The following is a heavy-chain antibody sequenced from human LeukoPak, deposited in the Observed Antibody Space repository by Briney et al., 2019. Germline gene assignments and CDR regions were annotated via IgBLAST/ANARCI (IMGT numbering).Heavy chain of an antibody. CDR1: GGSFSGYY. V-gene: IGHV4-34*01. D-gene: IGHD2-15*01. Sequence: SETLSLTCAVYGGSFSGYYWSWIRQPPGKGLEWIGEINHSGSTNYNPSLKSRVTISVDTSKNQFSLKLSSVTAADTAVYYCARIRYCSGGSCYPRSGHAFDIWGQGTMVTVSS. J-gene: IGHJ3*02. CDR3: ARIRYCSGGSCYPRSGHAFDI. CDR2: INHSGST.